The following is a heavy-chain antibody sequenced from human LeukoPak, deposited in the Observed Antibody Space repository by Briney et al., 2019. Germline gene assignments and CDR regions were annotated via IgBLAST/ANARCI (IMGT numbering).Heavy chain of an antibody. J-gene: IGHJ4*02. CDR2: ISMSSGYI. CDR1: GFTFSNYT. CDR3: ARDALSRNFDY. D-gene: IGHD5/OR15-5a*01. Sequence: GGSLRLSCAASGFTFSNYTMNWVRQAPGKGLEWVSSISMSSGYIYYADSVKGRFTISRDNAKNSLYLQMNSLRAEDTAVYYCARDALSRNFDYWGQGTLVTVSS. V-gene: IGHV3-21*01.